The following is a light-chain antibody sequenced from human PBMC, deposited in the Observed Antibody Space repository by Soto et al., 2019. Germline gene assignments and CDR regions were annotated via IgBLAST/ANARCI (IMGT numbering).Light chain of an antibody. CDR3: YQSDRPPPPT. J-gene: IGKJ2*01. CDR2: AAS. CDR1: QSIATY. V-gene: IGKV1-39*01. Sequence: DILMTQSPSSLSASVGDRVTITCRASQSIATYLNWYQQKPGKDPKLLIYAASSLQSGVPSRISGSGCGTDFSITISSLQPEDFATYYCYQSDRPPPPTFGLGTKLEI.